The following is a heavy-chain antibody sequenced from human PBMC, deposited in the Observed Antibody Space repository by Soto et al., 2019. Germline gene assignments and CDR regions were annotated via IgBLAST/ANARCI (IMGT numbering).Heavy chain of an antibody. Sequence: QVQLVESGGGVVQPGRSLRLSCAASGFTFSSYAMHWVRQAPGKGLEWVAVISYDGSNKYYADSVKGRFTISRGNSKNKLYLQMNSLRAEDKAVYYCAISRIVGVVAATYNWFDPWGQGTLVTVSS. J-gene: IGHJ5*02. CDR3: AISRIVGVVAATYNWFDP. CDR2: ISYDGSNK. D-gene: IGHD2-15*01. CDR1: GFTFSSYA. V-gene: IGHV3-30-3*01.